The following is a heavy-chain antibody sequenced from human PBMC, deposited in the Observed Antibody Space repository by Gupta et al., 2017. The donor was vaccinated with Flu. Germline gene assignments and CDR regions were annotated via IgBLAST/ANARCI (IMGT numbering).Heavy chain of an antibody. V-gene: IGHV1-69*01. Sequence: QVRLVQSGAEVKKPGSSVQVSCKDFGGTLSSSAIRWVRQDPGKGLEVMGGIIPIFGTANYAQKFQGRVKITADESTSTAYMELSSLRSEDTAVYYCAWSGYCSSTSCYDQPYYYYYGMDVWGQGTTVTVSS. CDR1: GGTLSSSA. CDR3: AWSGYCSSTSCYDQPYYYYYGMDV. J-gene: IGHJ6*02. D-gene: IGHD2-2*03. CDR2: IIPIFGTA.